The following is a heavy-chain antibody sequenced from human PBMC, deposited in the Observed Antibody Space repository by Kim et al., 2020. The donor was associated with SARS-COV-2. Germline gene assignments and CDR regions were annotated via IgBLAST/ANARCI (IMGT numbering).Heavy chain of an antibody. D-gene: IGHD2-15*01. J-gene: IGHJ6*02. V-gene: IGHV1-8*01. Sequence: AQKFQGRVTMTRNTSISTAYMELSSLRSEDTAVYYCARGGGQGYYGMDVWGQGTTVTVSS. CDR3: ARGGGQGYYGMDV.